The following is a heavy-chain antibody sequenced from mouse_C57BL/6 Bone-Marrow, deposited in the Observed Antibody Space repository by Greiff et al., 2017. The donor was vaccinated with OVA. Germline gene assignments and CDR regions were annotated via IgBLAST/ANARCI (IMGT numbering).Heavy chain of an antibody. D-gene: IGHD1-1*02. V-gene: IGHV1-18*01. CDR1: GYTFTDYN. J-gene: IGHJ3*01. Sequence: VQLQQSGPELVKPGASVKIPCKASGYTFTDYNMDWVKQSHGKSLEWIGDINPNNGGTIYNQKFKGKATLTADKSSSTAYMELRSLTSEDSAVYCCTREGVLCPRGFAYWGQGTLVTVSA. CDR2: INPNNGGT. CDR3: TREGVLCPRGFAY.